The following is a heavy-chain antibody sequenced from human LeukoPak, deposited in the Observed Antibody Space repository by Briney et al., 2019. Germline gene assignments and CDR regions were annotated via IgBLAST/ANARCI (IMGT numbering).Heavy chain of an antibody. Sequence: ASVKVSCKASGYTFINYGLTWVRQAPGQGFEWMGWISAYTGSTNYAQKLQGRVTMPTDPSTSTAYMELRSLRSDDTAVYYCARTVGATGAFDIWDQGTMVIVSS. CDR3: ARTVGATGAFDI. V-gene: IGHV1-18*01. J-gene: IGHJ3*02. CDR1: GYTFINYG. CDR2: ISAYTGST. D-gene: IGHD1-26*01.